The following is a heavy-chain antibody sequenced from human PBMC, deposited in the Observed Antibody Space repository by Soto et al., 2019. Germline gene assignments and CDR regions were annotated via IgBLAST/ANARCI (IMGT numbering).Heavy chain of an antibody. J-gene: IGHJ4*02. Sequence: QVQLVQSGAEVKKPGSSVKVSCKASGGTFSSYTISWVRQAPGQGLEWMGRIIPVLGIANYAQKFQGRVTITAEKSTTTAYRELSSLRSEDTAWYYCATLLLAYCGGDCPMADYWGQGTLVTVSS. CDR2: IIPVLGIA. D-gene: IGHD2-21*02. CDR3: ATLLLAYCGGDCPMADY. CDR1: GGTFSSYT. V-gene: IGHV1-69*02.